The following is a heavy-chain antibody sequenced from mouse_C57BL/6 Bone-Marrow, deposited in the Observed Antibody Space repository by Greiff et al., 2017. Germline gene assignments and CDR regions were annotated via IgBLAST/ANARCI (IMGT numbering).Heavy chain of an antibody. CDR1: GYTFTSYY. CDR3: SRSGYGGFAY. CDR2: INPSNGGT. V-gene: IGHV1S81*02. Sequence: QVQLQQPGAELVTPGASVKLSCKSSGYTFTSYYMSWVKQRPGQGLEWIGGINPSNGGTNFNEKFKSKATLTADKSSNTAYMQLSSLTSEDSAVYYCSRSGYGGFAYWGQGTLVTVSA. J-gene: IGHJ3*01. D-gene: IGHD1-1*02.